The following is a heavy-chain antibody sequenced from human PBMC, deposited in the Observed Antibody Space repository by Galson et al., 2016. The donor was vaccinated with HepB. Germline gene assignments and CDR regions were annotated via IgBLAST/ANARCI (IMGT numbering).Heavy chain of an antibody. J-gene: IGHJ6*04. V-gene: IGHV3-64*01. Sequence: SLRLSCAASGFTFSSYVMHWVRQGPGKGLEYVSSISSNGGSTYYANSVKGRFTISRDNSKNTLYLQMGSLRVEDMAVYYCAREDLVATISDYYYGMDVWGKGTTVTVSS. D-gene: IGHD5-12*01. CDR2: ISSNGGST. CDR1: GFTFSSYV. CDR3: AREDLVATISDYYYGMDV.